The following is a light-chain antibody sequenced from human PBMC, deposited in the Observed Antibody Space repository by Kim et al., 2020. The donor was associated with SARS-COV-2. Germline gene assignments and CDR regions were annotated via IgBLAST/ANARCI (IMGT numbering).Light chain of an antibody. CDR1: SLRSYY. CDR3: NSRDSSGNHHYV. J-gene: IGLJ1*01. CDR2: GKN. Sequence: GQTVRITCQGDSLRSYYASWYQQKPGQAPVLVIYGKNNRPSGIPDRFSGSSSGNTASLTITGAQAEDEADYYCNSRDSSGNHHYVFGTGTKVTVL. V-gene: IGLV3-19*01.